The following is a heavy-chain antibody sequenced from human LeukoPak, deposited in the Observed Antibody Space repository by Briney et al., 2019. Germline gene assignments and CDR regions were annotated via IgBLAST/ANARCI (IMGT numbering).Heavy chain of an antibody. CDR3: ATRRGTYYYGSGSYFDY. Sequence: ASVKVSCKASGYTLIDYFIHWVRQAPGKGLEWMGGFDPEDGETIYAQKFQGRVTMTEDTSTDTAYMELSSLRSEDTAVYYCATRRGTYYYGSGSYFDYWGQGTLVTVSS. V-gene: IGHV1-24*01. CDR2: FDPEDGET. CDR1: GYTLIDYF. J-gene: IGHJ4*02. D-gene: IGHD3-10*01.